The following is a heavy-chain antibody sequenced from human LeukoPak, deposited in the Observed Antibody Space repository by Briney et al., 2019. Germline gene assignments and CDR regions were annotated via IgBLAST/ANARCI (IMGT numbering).Heavy chain of an antibody. CDR2: VYDGGRT. CDR3: ARLGRFDWLYYFDY. CDR1: GDSMSSHY. Sequence: SETLSLTCSVSGDSMSSHYWSWIRQFPGKGLEWIGYVYDGGRTNYNPPLKSRVIISEDTVKSQFSLKVTSATAADTAVYFCARLGRFDWLYYFDYWGQGILVTVSS. D-gene: IGHD3-10*01. V-gene: IGHV4-59*08. J-gene: IGHJ4*02.